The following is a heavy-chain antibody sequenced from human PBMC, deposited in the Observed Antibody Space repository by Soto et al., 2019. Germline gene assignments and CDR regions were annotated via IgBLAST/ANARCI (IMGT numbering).Heavy chain of an antibody. J-gene: IGHJ6*02. V-gene: IGHV6-1*01. CDR3: GRVEYPDSDYYHGMDA. D-gene: IGHD2-21*01. CDR1: GDSVSSNSAG. Sequence: SQTLSLTCVISGDSVSSNSAGWNWIRQSPSRGLEWLGRTFYRSKWYNDYAVSLKGRITINADTSKNQFSLQLTSVTPADTAVYYCGRVEYPDSDYYHGMDAGGQGTTVTVYS. CDR2: TFYRSKWYN.